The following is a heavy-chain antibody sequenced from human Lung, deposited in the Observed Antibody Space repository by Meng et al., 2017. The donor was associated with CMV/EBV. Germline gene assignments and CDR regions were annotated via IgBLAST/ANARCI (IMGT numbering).Heavy chain of an antibody. J-gene: IGHJ4*02. D-gene: IGHD1-1*01. CDR1: GGTFSNYG. CDR2: IIPIFGTA. CDR3: AREGVVGTTIYFDY. V-gene: IGHV1-69*05. Sequence: SVXVSCKASGGTFSNYGVNWVRQAPGQGLEWMGGIIPIFGTANYAQKFQGRVTITTDESTTTAYMELSSLRSDDTAVYYCAREGVVGTTIYFDYWGQGTXVTVSS.